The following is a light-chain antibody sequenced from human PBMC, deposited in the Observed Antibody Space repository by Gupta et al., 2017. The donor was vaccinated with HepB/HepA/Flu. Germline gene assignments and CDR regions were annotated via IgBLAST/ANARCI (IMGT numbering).Light chain of an antibody. CDR1: QSVSSSY. CDR3: KQYGSLPT. V-gene: IGKV3-20*01. CDR2: GAS. J-gene: IGKJ4*02. Sequence: VLTPSPGTLSLTPEERATLSCRSSQSVSSSYLAWYKQKPGQAPRLLIYGASSRATGIPDRFSGSGSGTDFTLTISRLEPEDFSVYHCKQYGSLPTFGGGTKVEIK.